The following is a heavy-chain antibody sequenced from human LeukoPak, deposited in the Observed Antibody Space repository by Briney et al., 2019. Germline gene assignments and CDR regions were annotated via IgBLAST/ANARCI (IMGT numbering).Heavy chain of an antibody. D-gene: IGHD4-17*01. Sequence: SETLSLTCTVSGGSISNYYWSWIRQPPGKGLEWIAYINYSGSTNYNPSLKSRVTISVDTSKNHFSLTLSSVTAADTAVYYCASRGDYGDYVRGNYYYYYMDVWGKGTTVTVSS. CDR1: GGSISNYY. CDR2: INYSGST. CDR3: ASRGDYGDYVRGNYYYYYMDV. V-gene: IGHV4-59*01. J-gene: IGHJ6*03.